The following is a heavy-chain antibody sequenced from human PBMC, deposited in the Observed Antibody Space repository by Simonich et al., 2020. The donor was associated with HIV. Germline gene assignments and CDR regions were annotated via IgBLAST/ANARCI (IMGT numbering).Heavy chain of an antibody. CDR3: ARVVPGGYFDY. CDR2: IYHSGGT. D-gene: IGHD3-10*01. Sequence: QVQLQQWGAGLLKPSETLSLTCAVYGGSFSGYFWSWIRQPPGKGLEWIGSIYHSGGTYYNPALKGRVTISVDTSKNQFSLKLSSVTAADTAVYYCARVVPGGYFDYWGQGTLVTVSS. CDR1: GGSFSGYF. V-gene: IGHV4-34*01. J-gene: IGHJ4*02.